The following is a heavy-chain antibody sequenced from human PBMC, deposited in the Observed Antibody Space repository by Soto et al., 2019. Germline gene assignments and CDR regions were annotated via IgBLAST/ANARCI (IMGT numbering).Heavy chain of an antibody. J-gene: IGHJ6*02. CDR3: ARSPNYYYYGFDV. CDR2: IYYSGST. D-gene: IGHD3-10*01. V-gene: IGHV4-61*01. CDR1: EGSFSSGYYF. Sequence: XETLSLTCTVSEGSFSSGYYFWSWLRQSPGKRLEWIAYIYYSGSTNYNPSLKSRATISVDTSKSQVSLTLTSMTAADAALYYCARSPNYYYYGFDVWGQGTAVTVSS.